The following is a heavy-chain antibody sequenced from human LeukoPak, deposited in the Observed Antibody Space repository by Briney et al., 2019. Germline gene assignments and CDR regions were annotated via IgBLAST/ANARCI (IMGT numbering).Heavy chain of an antibody. J-gene: IGHJ4*02. V-gene: IGHV4-39*01. CDR3: ASIAVAGTLFDY. CDR2: IYYSGST. D-gene: IGHD6-19*01. Sequence: SETLSLTCTVSGGSISSSSYYWGWIRQPPGKGLEWIGSIYYSGSTYYNPSLKSRVTISVDTSKNQFSLKLSSVTAADTAVYYCASIAVAGTLFDYWGQGTLVTVSS. CDR1: GGSISSSSYY.